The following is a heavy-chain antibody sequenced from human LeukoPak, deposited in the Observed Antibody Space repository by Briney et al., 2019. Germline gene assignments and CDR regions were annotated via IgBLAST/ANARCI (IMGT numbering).Heavy chain of an antibody. CDR2: INHSGST. D-gene: IGHD3-10*01. Sequence: SETLSLTCGVYGGSFSGYYWNWIRQPPGKGLEWIGEINHSGSTNYNPSLKSRVTISVDTSKNQFSLKLSSVTAADTAVYYCARGPPSTMVRGVIVDPWGQGTLVTVSS. J-gene: IGHJ5*02. CDR1: GGSFSGYY. V-gene: IGHV4-34*01. CDR3: ARGPPSTMVRGVIVDP.